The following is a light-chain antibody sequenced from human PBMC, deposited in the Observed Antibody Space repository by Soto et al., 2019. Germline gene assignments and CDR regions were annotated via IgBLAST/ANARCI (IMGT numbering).Light chain of an antibody. J-gene: IGKJ1*01. Sequence: EIVLTQSPGTLSLSPGERATLSCRASQTISNNYLAWYQQKPGQAPRLFIYGASTRATGIPDRFSGSGSGTDFTLTISRLEPEDFAVYYCQQYAASRTFGQGTKVEV. CDR3: QQYAASRT. CDR2: GAS. V-gene: IGKV3-20*01. CDR1: QTISNNY.